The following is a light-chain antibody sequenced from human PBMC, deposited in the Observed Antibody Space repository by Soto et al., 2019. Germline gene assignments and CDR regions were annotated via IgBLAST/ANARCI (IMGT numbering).Light chain of an antibody. CDR3: SSYTSSTSTRA. Sequence: QSVLTQPASVSGSPGQSITISCTGTSSDVGDYNYVSWYQQHPGKVPKLMIYDVSNRPSGVSYRFSGSKSGNTASLTISGLQAEDEADYYCSSYTSSTSTRAFGGGTKVTVL. V-gene: IGLV2-14*01. J-gene: IGLJ2*01. CDR1: SSDVGDYNY. CDR2: DVS.